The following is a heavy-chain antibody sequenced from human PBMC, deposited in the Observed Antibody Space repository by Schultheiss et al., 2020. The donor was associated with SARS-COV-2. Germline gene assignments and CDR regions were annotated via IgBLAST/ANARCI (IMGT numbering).Heavy chain of an antibody. CDR2: MNPNSGNT. V-gene: IGHV1-8*02. D-gene: IGHD6-13*01. CDR3: ARDGSSSWYVFDY. J-gene: IGHJ4*02. CDR1: GYTFTGYY. Sequence: ASVKVSCKASGYTFTGYYMHWVRQATGQGLEWMGWMNPNSGNTGYAQKFQGRVTMTTDTSTSTAYMELRSLRSDDTAVYYCARDGSSSWYVFDYWGQGTLVTVSS.